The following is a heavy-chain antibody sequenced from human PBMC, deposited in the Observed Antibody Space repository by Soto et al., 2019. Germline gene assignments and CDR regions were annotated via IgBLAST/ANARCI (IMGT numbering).Heavy chain of an antibody. Sequence: SETLSLTCSVYGGSFSDYYWSWIRQPPGKGLEWIGYIYYSGSTYYNPSLKSRVTISVDTSKNQFSLKLSSVTAADTAVYYCARGGYYYDSSGYSRAFDIWGQGAMVTVSS. D-gene: IGHD3-22*01. V-gene: IGHV4-30-4*01. CDR1: GGSFSDYY. CDR2: IYYSGST. J-gene: IGHJ3*02. CDR3: ARGGYYYDSSGYSRAFDI.